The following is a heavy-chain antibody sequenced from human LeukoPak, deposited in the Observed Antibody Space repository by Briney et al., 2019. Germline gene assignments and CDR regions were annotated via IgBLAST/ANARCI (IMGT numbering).Heavy chain of an antibody. CDR1: GFTFRSYA. CDR2: ISGIGTTM. CDR3: ARDVSYTSGNFDY. Sequence: PGGSLRLSCEASGFTFRSYAMVWVRQAPGKGLEYISYISGIGTTMYHADSVKGRFTISRDNAKNSVFLRMNSLRIEDTAVYYCARDVSYTSGNFDYWGQGTLVTVSS. V-gene: IGHV3-48*03. J-gene: IGHJ4*02. D-gene: IGHD6-19*01.